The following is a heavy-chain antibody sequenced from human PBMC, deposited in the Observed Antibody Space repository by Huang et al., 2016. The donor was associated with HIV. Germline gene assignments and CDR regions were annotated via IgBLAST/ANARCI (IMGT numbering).Heavy chain of an antibody. J-gene: IGHJ4*02. CDR1: GGTFSSYV. CDR2: ITPIFDKT. D-gene: IGHD1-26*01. Sequence: QVQLVQSGAEVKKPGSSVKVSCKAFGGTFSSYVISWVGQAPGQGLEWRGGITPIFDKTNYAQKFQGRVTIIADESTRTAYMEMSSLRPEDTATYYCATGPRGSGSFNWGQGTLVIVSS. V-gene: IGHV1-69*01. CDR3: ATGPRGSGSFN.